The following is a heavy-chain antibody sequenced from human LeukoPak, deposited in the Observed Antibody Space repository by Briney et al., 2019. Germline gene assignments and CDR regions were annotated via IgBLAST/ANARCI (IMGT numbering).Heavy chain of an antibody. J-gene: IGHJ4*02. D-gene: IGHD2-2*01. CDR1: GFTFRNYW. CDR2: IKQDGSDK. Sequence: GGSLRLSCEASGFTFRNYWMNWVRQAPGKGLEWVANIKQDGSDKYYVDSVRGRFTISRDNARNSLYLQMSSLRAEDTAVYYCARVYCATTSCSRRYYFDFWGRGTLVTVSS. V-gene: IGHV3-7*01. CDR3: ARVYCATTSCSRRYYFDF.